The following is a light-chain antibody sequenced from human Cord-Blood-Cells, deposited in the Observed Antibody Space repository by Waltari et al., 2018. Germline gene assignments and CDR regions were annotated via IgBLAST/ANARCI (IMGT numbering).Light chain of an antibody. V-gene: IGKV4-1*01. J-gene: IGKJ2*01. CDR1: QSVLYSSNNKNY. CDR2: WAS. CDR3: QQYYSTPYT. Sequence: DIVMTQSPDSLAVSLGERATINCKFSQSVLYSSNNKNYLAWYQQKPGQPPKLLIYWASTRESGVPDRFSGSGSGTDFTLTIGSLQAEDVAVYYCQQYYSTPYTFGQGTKLEIK.